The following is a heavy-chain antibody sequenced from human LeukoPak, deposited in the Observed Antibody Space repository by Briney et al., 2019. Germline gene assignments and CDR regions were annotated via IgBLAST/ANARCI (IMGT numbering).Heavy chain of an antibody. CDR2: ISSSSSYI. Sequence: GGSLGLSCAASGFTFSSYSMNWVRQAPGKGLEWVSSISSSSSYIYYADSVKGRFTISRDNAKNSLYLQMNSLRAEDTAVYYCARELLWFGGLSSVFDYWGQGTLVTVSS. CDR3: ARELLWFGGLSSVFDY. V-gene: IGHV3-21*01. D-gene: IGHD3-10*01. J-gene: IGHJ4*02. CDR1: GFTFSSYS.